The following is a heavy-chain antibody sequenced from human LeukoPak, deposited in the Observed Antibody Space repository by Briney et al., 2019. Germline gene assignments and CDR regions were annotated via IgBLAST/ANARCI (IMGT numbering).Heavy chain of an antibody. CDR2: IYYSGST. D-gene: IGHD5-18*01. V-gene: IGHV4-39*07. CDR3: ARVSIQLWSIDY. J-gene: IGHJ4*02. CDR1: GASISSSSYY. Sequence: SETLSLTCTVSGASISSSSYYWGGIRQPPGKGLEWIGSIYYSGSTYYNPSLKSRVTISVDTSKNQFSLKLSSVTAAHTGVYFCARVSIQLWSIDYWCQGTLVTVFS.